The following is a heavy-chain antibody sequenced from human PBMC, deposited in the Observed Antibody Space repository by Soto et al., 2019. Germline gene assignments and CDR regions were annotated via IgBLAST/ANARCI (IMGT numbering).Heavy chain of an antibody. V-gene: IGHV1-8*01. D-gene: IGHD5-12*01. CDR1: GYTFTSYD. J-gene: IGHJ4*02. Sequence: QVQLVQSGAEVKKPGASVKVSCKASGYTFTSYDINWVRQATGQGLEWMGGMNPNSGNTGYAQKFQGRVTMTRNTSISTAYMELSSLRSEDTAVYYCARGKVEMATIPLGYWGQGTLVTVSS. CDR2: MNPNSGNT. CDR3: ARGKVEMATIPLGY.